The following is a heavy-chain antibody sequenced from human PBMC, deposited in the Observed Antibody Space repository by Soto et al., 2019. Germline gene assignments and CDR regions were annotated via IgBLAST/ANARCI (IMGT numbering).Heavy chain of an antibody. V-gene: IGHV3-7*05. CDR3: AKYSSGWYHTFDY. CDR2: IKQDGSEK. Sequence: GGSLRLSCAASGFTFSRYWMSWVRQAPGKGLEWVANIKQDGSEKWYVDSVKGRFTISRDNSKNTLYLQMNSLRAEDTAVYYCAKYSSGWYHTFDYWGQGTLVT. D-gene: IGHD6-19*01. CDR1: GFTFSRYW. J-gene: IGHJ4*02.